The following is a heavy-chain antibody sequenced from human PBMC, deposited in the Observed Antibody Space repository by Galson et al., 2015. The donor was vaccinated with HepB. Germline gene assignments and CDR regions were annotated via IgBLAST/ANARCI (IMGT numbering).Heavy chain of an antibody. CDR3: VRHRGGSDGWDPFDY. J-gene: IGHJ4*02. Sequence: SLRLSCAASGFTFSGSAMHWVRQPSGKGLEWVGRIRSGTNNYATAYAAPVKGRFIISRDDSKNTADLQMNSLTTEDTAVYYCVRHRGGSDGWDPFDYWGQGTLVTVSS. CDR2: IRSGTNNYAT. V-gene: IGHV3-73*01. CDR1: GFTFSGSA. D-gene: IGHD2-21*02.